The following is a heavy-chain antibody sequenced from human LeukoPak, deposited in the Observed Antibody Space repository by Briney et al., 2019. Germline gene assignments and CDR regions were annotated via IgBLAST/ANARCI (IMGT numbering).Heavy chain of an antibody. D-gene: IGHD1-1*01. J-gene: IGHJ4*02. Sequence: GGSLRLSCAASGFTFSSYSMNWVRQAPGKGLEWVSSISSGSSYIYYADSVKGRFTISRDNAKNSLYLQMNSLRAEDTAVYYCARVRFNWNSSGGFDYWGQGTLVTVSS. CDR2: ISSGSSYI. CDR1: GFTFSSYS. CDR3: ARVRFNWNSSGGFDY. V-gene: IGHV3-21*01.